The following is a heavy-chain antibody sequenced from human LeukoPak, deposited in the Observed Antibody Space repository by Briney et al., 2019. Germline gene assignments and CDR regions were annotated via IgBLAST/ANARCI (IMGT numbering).Heavy chain of an antibody. V-gene: IGHV1-18*01. Sequence: ASVKVSCKASGYTFTSYGITWVRQAPGQGLEWMGWISAYNSNTNYAQKLQGRVTMTTDTSTSTAYMELRSLRSDDTAVYYCARAKGDSSSWYIDYWGQGTLVTVSS. CDR2: ISAYNSNT. D-gene: IGHD6-13*01. CDR3: ARAKGDSSSWYIDY. CDR1: GYTFTSYG. J-gene: IGHJ4*02.